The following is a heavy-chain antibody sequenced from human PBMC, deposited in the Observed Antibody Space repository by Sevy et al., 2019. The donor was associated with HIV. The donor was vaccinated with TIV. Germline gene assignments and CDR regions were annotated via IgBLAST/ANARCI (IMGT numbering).Heavy chain of an antibody. J-gene: IGHJ6*02. CDR1: GYTFTSYD. CDR3: ANGGNGDFWSYEYYYYGMDV. Sequence: ASVKVSCEASGYTFTSYDINWVRQATGQGLEWMGWMSPNSGATGFAQKFQGRVTLTRNTSISTAYMEVSSLRSEDTAVYYYANGGNGDFWSYEYYYYGMDVWGQGTTVTVSS. V-gene: IGHV1-8*01. CDR2: MSPNSGAT. D-gene: IGHD3-3*01.